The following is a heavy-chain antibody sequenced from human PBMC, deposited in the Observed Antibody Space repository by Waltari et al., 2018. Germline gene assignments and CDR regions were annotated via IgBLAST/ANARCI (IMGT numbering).Heavy chain of an antibody. CDR1: GFTFSRYW. J-gene: IGHJ6*02. CDR3: ASTLRGDFWSGYYYYGMDV. Sequence: EVQLVESGGGLVQPGGSLRLSCAASGFTFSRYWMRWVRQATGNGLEWVSNIKQAGSEKYDVDSVKGRFTISGDNAKNSLYLQMNSWRAEETAVYYCASTLRGDFWSGYYYYGMDVWGQGTTVTVSS. V-gene: IGHV3-7*01. D-gene: IGHD3-3*01. CDR2: IKQAGSEK.